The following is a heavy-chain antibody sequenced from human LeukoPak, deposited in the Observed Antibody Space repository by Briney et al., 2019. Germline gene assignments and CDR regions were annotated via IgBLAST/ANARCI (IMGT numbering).Heavy chain of an antibody. J-gene: IGHJ4*02. V-gene: IGHV4-4*02. Sequence: SGTLSLTCAVSGGSISNNNWWSWVRQPPGMGLEWIGEIYHGGSTNYNPSLKSRVTMSVDRSKNQFSLKLSSVTAADTAVYYCARGEERGSGTVHFDYWGQGTLVTVSS. CDR2: IYHGGST. CDR3: ARGEERGSGTVHFDY. D-gene: IGHD3-10*01. CDR1: GGSISNNNW.